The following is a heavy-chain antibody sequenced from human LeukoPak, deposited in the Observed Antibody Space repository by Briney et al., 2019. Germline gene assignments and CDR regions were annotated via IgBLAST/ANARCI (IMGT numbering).Heavy chain of an antibody. CDR1: GGSFSGYY. CDR3: ARGRTPSEYFDY. D-gene: IGHD2-2*01. CDR2: INHSGST. Sequence: SKTLSLTCAVYGGSFSGYYWSWIRQPPGKGLEWIGEINHSGSTNYNPSLKSRVTISVDTSKNQFSLKLSSVTAADTAVYYCARGRTPSEYFDYWGQGTLVTVSS. V-gene: IGHV4-34*01. J-gene: IGHJ4*02.